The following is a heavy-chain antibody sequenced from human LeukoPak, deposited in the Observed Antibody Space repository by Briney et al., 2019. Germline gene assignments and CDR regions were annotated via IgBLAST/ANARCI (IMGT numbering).Heavy chain of an antibody. J-gene: IGHJ4*02. V-gene: IGHV4-34*01. Sequence: PSETLSLTCAVHGGSFSGYYWSWIRQPPGKGLEWIGEINHSGSTNYNPSLKSRVTISADTSKNQFSLTLGSVSATDTAVYYCVSPRGFSYGYFDYWGQGTLVTVSS. CDR3: VSPRGFSYGYFDY. CDR2: INHSGST. D-gene: IGHD5-18*01. CDR1: GGSFSGYY.